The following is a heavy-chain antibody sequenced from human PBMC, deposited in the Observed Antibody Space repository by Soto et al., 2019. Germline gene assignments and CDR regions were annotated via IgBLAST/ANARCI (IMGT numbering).Heavy chain of an antibody. V-gene: IGHV4-59*01. CDR2: IYYSGST. J-gene: IGHJ1*01. CDR1: GGSISSYY. Sequence: PSETLSLTCTVSGGSISSYYWSWIRQPPGKGLEWIGYIYYSGSTNYNPSLKSRVTISVDTSKNQFSLKLSSVTAADTAVYYCASFFRRSRGSSGYYSEYSQHWGQGTLVTVSS. D-gene: IGHD3-22*01. CDR3: ASFFRRSRGSSGYYSEYSQH.